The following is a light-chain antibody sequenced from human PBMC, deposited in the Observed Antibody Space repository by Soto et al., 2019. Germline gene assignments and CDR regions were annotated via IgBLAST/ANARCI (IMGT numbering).Light chain of an antibody. J-gene: IGKJ2*01. CDR3: QQYNNVPYT. CDR1: QDIRNY. Sequence: DIQLTQSPSSLSASVGDRVSISCQASQDIRNYLNWYHQEPGKAPRLVIYDTSTLEIGVPTRFGGSGPGTEFSFTIIGLQPEDFGTYYCQQYNNVPYTFGQGTKVEMK. CDR2: DTS. V-gene: IGKV1-33*01.